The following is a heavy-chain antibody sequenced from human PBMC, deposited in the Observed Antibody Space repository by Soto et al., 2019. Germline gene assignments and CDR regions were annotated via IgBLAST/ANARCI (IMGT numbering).Heavy chain of an antibody. CDR2: IYPGDSDT. Sequence: SLKITCKGSGYSFTSYWIGWVRQMPGKGLEWMGIIYPGDSDTRYSPSFQGQVTISADKSISTAYLQWSSLKASDTAMYYCARRRVSGSYHYEGFQHWGQGTLVTVSS. D-gene: IGHD1-26*01. CDR3: ARRRVSGSYHYEGFQH. V-gene: IGHV5-51*01. J-gene: IGHJ1*01. CDR1: GYSFTSYW.